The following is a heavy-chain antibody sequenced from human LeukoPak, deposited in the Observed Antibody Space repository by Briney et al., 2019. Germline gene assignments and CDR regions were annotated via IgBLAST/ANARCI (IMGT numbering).Heavy chain of an antibody. CDR3: ARGGPSSGYHYYLDY. Sequence: SETLSLTCTVSGGTISSYYWSWIRQPPGKGLEWIGFISYSGSTTYNPSLKSRVNISLDTSKNQFSLNLSSVTGADTAVYHCARGGPSSGYHYYLDYWGQGTLVTVSS. CDR1: GGTISSYY. J-gene: IGHJ4*02. D-gene: IGHD3-22*01. V-gene: IGHV4-59*01. CDR2: ISYSGST.